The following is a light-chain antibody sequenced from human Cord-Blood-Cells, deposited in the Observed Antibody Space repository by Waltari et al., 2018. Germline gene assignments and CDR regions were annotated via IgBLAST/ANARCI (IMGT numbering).Light chain of an antibody. V-gene: IGKV1-5*03. CDR1: QSIGSW. CDR2: KAS. J-gene: IGKJ1*01. CDR3: QQYNSWT. Sequence: DIQMTQSPSTLSASVGDRVTITCRASQSIGSWLAWYQQKPRKAPKLLIYKASSLESGVPSRFSGSGSVTEFTLTISSLQPDDFATYYCQQYNSWTFGQGTKVEIK.